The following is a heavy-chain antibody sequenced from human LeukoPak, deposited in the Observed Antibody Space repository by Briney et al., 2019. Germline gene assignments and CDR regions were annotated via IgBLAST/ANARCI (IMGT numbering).Heavy chain of an antibody. D-gene: IGHD6-13*01. V-gene: IGHV3-30*18. J-gene: IGHJ4*02. Sequence: GGSLRLSCAASGFTFSSYGMHWVRQAPGKGLEWVAVISYDGSNKYYADSVKGRFTISRDNSKNTLYLQMNSLRAEDTAVYYCAKEIVYWRAAAGTACFDYWGQGTLVTVSS. CDR2: ISYDGSNK. CDR1: GFTFSSYG. CDR3: AKEIVYWRAAAGTACFDY.